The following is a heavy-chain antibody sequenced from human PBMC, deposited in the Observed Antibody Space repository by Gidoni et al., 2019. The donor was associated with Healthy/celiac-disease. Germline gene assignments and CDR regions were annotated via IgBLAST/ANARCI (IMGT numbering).Heavy chain of an antibody. CDR2: IYHSGST. J-gene: IGHJ4*02. CDR3: ARGRGTLGETSPEYYFDY. D-gene: IGHD3-10*01. Sequence: QVQLQESGPGLVKPSGTLSLTCAVSGGSIGSSNWWSWVRQPPGKGLEWIGEIYHSGSTNYNPSLKSRVTISVDKSKNQFSLKLSSVTAADTAVYYCARGRGTLGETSPEYYFDYWGQGTLVTVSS. V-gene: IGHV4-4*02. CDR1: GGSIGSSNW.